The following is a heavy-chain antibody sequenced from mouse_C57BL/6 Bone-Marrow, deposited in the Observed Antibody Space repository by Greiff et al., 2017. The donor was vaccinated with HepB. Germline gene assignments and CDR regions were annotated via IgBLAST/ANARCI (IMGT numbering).Heavy chain of an antibody. Sequence: EVKLMESGGGLVQPGGSLSLSCAASGFTFTDYYMSWVRQPPGKALEWLGFIRNKANGYTTEYSASVKGRFTISRDNSQSILYLQMNALRAEDSATYYCARYPSPRWVLLHWYFDVWGTGTTVTVSS. J-gene: IGHJ1*03. CDR1: GFTFTDYY. V-gene: IGHV7-3*01. CDR3: ARYPSPRWVLLHWYFDV. CDR2: IRNKANGYTT. D-gene: IGHD2-3*01.